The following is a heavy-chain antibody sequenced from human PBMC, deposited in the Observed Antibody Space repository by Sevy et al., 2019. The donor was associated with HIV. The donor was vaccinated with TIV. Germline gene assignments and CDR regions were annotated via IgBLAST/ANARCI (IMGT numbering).Heavy chain of an antibody. CDR3: ARLGSSGWAGMDV. CDR2: ISGLSNYI. CDR1: GFTFSTYS. V-gene: IGHV3-21*01. D-gene: IGHD6-19*01. J-gene: IGHJ6*02. Sequence: GGSLRLSCVASGFTFSTYSMNWVRQAPGTGLEWVSSISGLSNYIYYSDSVRGRFTISRDKAKNSLYLQMNSLRAEDTALYYCARLGSSGWAGMDVWGQGTTVTVSS.